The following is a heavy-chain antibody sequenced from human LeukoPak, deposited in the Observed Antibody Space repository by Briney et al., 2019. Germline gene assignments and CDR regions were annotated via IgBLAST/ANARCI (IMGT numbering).Heavy chain of an antibody. Sequence: GSLRLSCAASGFTFSSYAMSWVRQAPGKGLEWVSAISGSGGSTYYADSVKGRFTISRDNSKNTLYLQMNSLRAEDTAVYYCAKGSWGAYYFDYWGQGTLVTVSS. CDR3: AKGSWGAYYFDY. D-gene: IGHD1-26*01. CDR1: GFTFSSYA. J-gene: IGHJ4*02. CDR2: ISGSGGST. V-gene: IGHV3-23*01.